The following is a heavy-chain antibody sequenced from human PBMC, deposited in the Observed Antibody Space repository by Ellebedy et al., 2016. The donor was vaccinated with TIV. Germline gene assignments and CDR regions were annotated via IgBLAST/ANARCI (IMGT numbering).Heavy chain of an antibody. D-gene: IGHD5-24*01. CDR2: MYHSGST. J-gene: IGHJ4*02. V-gene: IGHV4-38-2*02. CDR1: GSSISSGYY. Sequence: MPSETLSLTCSVSGSSISSGYYWGWIRQPPGRGLEWIGSMYHSGSTYYSPSLKSRVTISVDTSKNQFSLKLSSVTAADTAVYHCAREGTDGYNYFDYWGRGTLVTVSS. CDR3: AREGTDGYNYFDY.